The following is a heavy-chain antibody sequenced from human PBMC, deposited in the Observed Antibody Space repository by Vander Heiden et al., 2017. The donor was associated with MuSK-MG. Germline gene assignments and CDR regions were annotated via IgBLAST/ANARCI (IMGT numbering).Heavy chain of an antibody. CDR2: IRGSGGST. V-gene: IGHV3-23*01. Sequence: EVQLLESGGGLVQPGGSLRLSCAASGFTFSSYAMSWVRQAPGKGLGWGSAIRGSGGSTYYADSVKGRFTISRDNSKNTLYLQMNSLRAEDTAVYYCAKVTYYYDSSGYYPFDYWGQGTLVTVSS. CDR1: GFTFSSYA. CDR3: AKVTYYYDSSGYYPFDY. J-gene: IGHJ4*02. D-gene: IGHD3-22*01.